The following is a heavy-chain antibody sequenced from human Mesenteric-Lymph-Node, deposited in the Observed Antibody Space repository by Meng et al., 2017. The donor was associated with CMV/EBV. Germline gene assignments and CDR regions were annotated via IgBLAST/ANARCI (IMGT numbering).Heavy chain of an antibody. D-gene: IGHD1-26*01. J-gene: IGHJ4*02. Sequence: SGYTFTSYGISWVRQAPGQGLEWMGWISAYNGNTNYAQKLQGRVTMTTDTSTSTAYMELRSLRSDDTAVYYCARVVSGSYYEFYYFDYWGQGTLVTVSS. CDR2: ISAYNGNT. V-gene: IGHV1-18*04. CDR1: GYTFTSYG. CDR3: ARVVSGSYYEFYYFDY.